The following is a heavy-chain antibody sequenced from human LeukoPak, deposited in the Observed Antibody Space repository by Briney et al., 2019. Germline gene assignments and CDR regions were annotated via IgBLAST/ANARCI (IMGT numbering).Heavy chain of an antibody. J-gene: IGHJ3*02. V-gene: IGHV3-11*01. CDR3: ARAHDSRGDEDVFDI. D-gene: IGHD3-22*01. CDR2: ISFGGSDT. CDR1: GFTFSDHY. Sequence: GGSLRLSCEASGFTFSDHYMSWIRQPPGKGLEWISYISFGGSDTFYADSVKGRFTISRDDAKNSLYLQMNSLRAEDTAVYYCARAHDSRGDEDVFDIWGQGTMVTVSS.